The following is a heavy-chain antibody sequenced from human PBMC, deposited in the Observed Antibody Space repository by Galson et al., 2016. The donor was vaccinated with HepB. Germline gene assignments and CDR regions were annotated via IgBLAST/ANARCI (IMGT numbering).Heavy chain of an antibody. D-gene: IGHD3-22*01. V-gene: IGHV4-4*02. Sequence: SETLSLTCAVSGGSISSSNWWSWVRQPPGKGLEWIGYFYGSGRTDYNPSLKSRVTLSVDTSKNQFSLKLSSMTAADTAVYYCARSGTYYIFDFWGQGTLVTVSS. CDR2: FYGSGRT. J-gene: IGHJ4*02. CDR3: ARSGTYYIFDF. CDR1: GGSISSSNW.